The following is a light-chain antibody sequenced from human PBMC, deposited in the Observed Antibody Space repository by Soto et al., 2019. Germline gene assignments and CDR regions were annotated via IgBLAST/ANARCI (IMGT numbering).Light chain of an antibody. CDR1: QSVSSN. J-gene: IGKJ1*01. V-gene: IGKV3-15*01. CDR3: QRYNDGRT. CDR2: GAS. Sequence: LTQSPGTMSLFRGARATHSCRARQSVSSNVAGYQQKPGLAHSRLVYGASTRATGIPAWFSGRGSATEITLPISRLQSDDFAVYYCQRYNDGRTFGQGTKVDIK.